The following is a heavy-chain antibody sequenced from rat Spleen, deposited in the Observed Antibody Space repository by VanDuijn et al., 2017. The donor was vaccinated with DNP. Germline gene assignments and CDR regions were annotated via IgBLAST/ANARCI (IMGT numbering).Heavy chain of an antibody. CDR3: ARSGGVHYGLSLDY. V-gene: IGHV3-3*01. CDR1: GYSITSGYG. Sequence: QLQESGPGLVKPSQSLSLTCSVTGYSITSGYGWNWIRKFPGNKLEWLGSISSAGTTIYNPSLTSRISITRDTSKNQFFLHINSVTTEDTATYYCARSGGVHYGLSLDYWGQGVMVTVSS. J-gene: IGHJ2*01. D-gene: IGHD1-6*01. CDR2: ISSAGTT.